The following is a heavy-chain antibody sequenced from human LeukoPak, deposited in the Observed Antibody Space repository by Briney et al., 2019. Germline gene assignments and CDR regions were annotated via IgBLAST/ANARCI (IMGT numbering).Heavy chain of an antibody. Sequence: SETLSLTCAVSGVPFSNYYWSWVRQSPRQGLEWIGEINHSGYTNYNPSLKSRVTMSIDTSKNQFSLKLTSVTAADIGVYYCTRAVAGHPDWGQGTLVTVSS. CDR3: TRAVAGHPD. CDR2: INHSGYT. V-gene: IGHV4-34*01. J-gene: IGHJ4*02. D-gene: IGHD6-19*01. CDR1: GVPFSNYY.